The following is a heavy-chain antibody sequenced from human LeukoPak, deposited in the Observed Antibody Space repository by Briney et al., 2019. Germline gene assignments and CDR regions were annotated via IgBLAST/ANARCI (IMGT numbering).Heavy chain of an antibody. CDR3: ARDRCSSTSCKNYCYYGMDV. J-gene: IGHJ6*02. Sequence: ASVKVSCKASGYTFTSYGISWVRQAPGQGLEWMGWISAYNGNTNYAQKLQGRVTMTTDTSTSTAYMELRSLRSDDTAVYYCARDRCSSTSCKNYCYYGMDVWGQGTTVTVSS. D-gene: IGHD2-2*01. V-gene: IGHV1-18*01. CDR1: GYTFTSYG. CDR2: ISAYNGNT.